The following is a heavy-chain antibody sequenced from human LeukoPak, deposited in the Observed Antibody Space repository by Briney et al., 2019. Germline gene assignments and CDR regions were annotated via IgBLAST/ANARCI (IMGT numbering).Heavy chain of an antibody. D-gene: IGHD4-17*01. CDR3: SRLYGDNGGELDY. CDR2: IRSKTNNYVT. J-gene: IGHJ4*02. V-gene: IGHV3-73*01. CDR1: GFTFSGSA. Sequence: GGSLRLSCVASGFTFSGSAVHWVRQASGRGLEWVGRIRSKTNNYVTAYAASVKGRFTISRDDSKNTAYLQMNSLKAEDTAVYYCSRLYGDNGGELDYWGQGTPVTVSS.